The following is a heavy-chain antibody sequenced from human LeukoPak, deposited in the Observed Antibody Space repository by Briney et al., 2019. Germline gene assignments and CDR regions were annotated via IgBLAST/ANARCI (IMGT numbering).Heavy chain of an antibody. D-gene: IGHD2-2*01. V-gene: IGHV1-69*05. CDR1: GGTFSSYA. CDR3: ARLVGYWSRTSCLDFAY. J-gene: IGHJ4*02. CDR2: IIPIFGTA. Sequence: SVTVSCKASGGTFSSYAISWVRQAPGQGLEWMGGIIPIFGTANYAQKFQGRVTITTDESTSTAYMELSSLRSEDTAVYYCARLVGYWSRTSCLDFAYWGQRTGVTLSS.